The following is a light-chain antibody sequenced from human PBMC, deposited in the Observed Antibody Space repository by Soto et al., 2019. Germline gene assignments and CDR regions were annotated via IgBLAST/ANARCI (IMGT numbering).Light chain of an antibody. CDR2: GAS. J-gene: IGKJ1*01. Sequence: EIVMTQSPATLSVSPGERATLSCRASQSVSSNLAWYQQKPGQAPRLLIYGASTRATGIPARFSGSGSGTEFTLTICSLQSEDFAVYYCQQYNNWPTTFGQGTKV. CDR1: QSVSSN. V-gene: IGKV3-15*01. CDR3: QQYNNWPTT.